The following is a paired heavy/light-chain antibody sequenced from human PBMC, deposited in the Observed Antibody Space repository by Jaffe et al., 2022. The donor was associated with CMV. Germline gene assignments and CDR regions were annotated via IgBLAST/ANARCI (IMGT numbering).Light chain of an antibody. Sequence: DIQMTQSPSSLSASVGDRITITCQASEDIRNHLNWYQLKPGKAPQLLIYDASNLETGVSSRFSGSGSGTDFTFTISSLQPEDFARYFCQQYDNFPQTFGQGTKVEVK. CDR3: QQYDNFPQT. J-gene: IGKJ2*01. CDR1: EDIRNH. CDR2: DAS. V-gene: IGKV1-33*01.
Heavy chain of an antibody. Sequence: DAQLVESGGGLVQPGSSLRLSCAASGFLFDDYAMHWVRQLPGKGLEWVSGISWNSGSIVYGDSVKGRFTISRDNAKNSLYLEMNSLKPEDTALYYCARDRVFWTKTRGWTPLGGAMDVWGQGTTVTVSS. CDR3: ARDRVFWTKTRGWTPLGGAMDV. V-gene: IGHV3-9*01. J-gene: IGHJ6*02. D-gene: IGHD6-19*01. CDR1: GFLFDDYA. CDR2: ISWNSGSI.